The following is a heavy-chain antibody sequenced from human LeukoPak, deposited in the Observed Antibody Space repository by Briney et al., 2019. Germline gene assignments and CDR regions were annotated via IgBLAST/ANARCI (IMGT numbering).Heavy chain of an antibody. CDR2: IYYSGST. D-gene: IGHD3-3*01. Sequence: PSETLSLTCTVPGGSISSYYWSWIRQPPGKGLEWIGYIYYSGSTNYNPSLKSRVTISVDTSKNQFSLKLSSVTAADTAVYYRARVGDFWSGYPNWYFDLWGRGTLVTVSS. CDR1: GGSISSYY. J-gene: IGHJ2*01. V-gene: IGHV4-59*01. CDR3: ARVGDFWSGYPNWYFDL.